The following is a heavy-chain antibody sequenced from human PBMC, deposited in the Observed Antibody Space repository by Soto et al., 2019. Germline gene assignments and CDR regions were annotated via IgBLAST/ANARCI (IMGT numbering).Heavy chain of an antibody. V-gene: IGHV3-74*01. D-gene: IGHD3-22*01. J-gene: IGHJ4*02. CDR2: INSDGSST. CDR3: EIRASYYDSSGYFDY. CDR1: GFTFSSYW. Sequence: EVQLVESGGGLVQPGGSLRLSCAASGFTFSSYWMHWVRQAPGKGLVWVSRINSDGSSTSYADSVKGRFTISRDNAKNTVYLQMKSLRAEDTAVYYCEIRASYYDSSGYFDYWGQGTLVTVSS.